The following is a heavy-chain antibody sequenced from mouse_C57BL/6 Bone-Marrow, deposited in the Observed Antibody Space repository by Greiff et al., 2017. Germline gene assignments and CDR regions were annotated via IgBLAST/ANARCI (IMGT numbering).Heavy chain of an antibody. Sequence: EVMLVESGGGLVQPGGSMKLSCAASGFTFSDAWMDWVRQSPEKGLEWFAEIRNKANNHATYYAESVKGRFTISRYDSKSSVYLQMNSLRAEDTGIDYCTRRDGGGYWGQGTTLTVSS. D-gene: IGHD1-1*02. CDR2: IRNKANNHAT. CDR3: TRRDGGGY. V-gene: IGHV6-6*01. CDR1: GFTFSDAW. J-gene: IGHJ2*01.